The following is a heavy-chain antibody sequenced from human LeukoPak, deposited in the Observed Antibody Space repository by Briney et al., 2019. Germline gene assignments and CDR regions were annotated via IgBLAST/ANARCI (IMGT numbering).Heavy chain of an antibody. CDR3: ARSPANCGGDCYPDY. CDR1: GYTFTGYC. Sequence: ASVQVSCLPCGYTFTGYCVHWLRPAPGQGVAWMGWINPNSGGTNYAQKFQGRVTMTRDRSISTAYMELNRLRSDETAVYYCARSPANCGGDCYPDYWGRGTLVTVSS. V-gene: IGHV1-2*02. J-gene: IGHJ4*02. D-gene: IGHD2-21*02. CDR2: INPNSGGT.